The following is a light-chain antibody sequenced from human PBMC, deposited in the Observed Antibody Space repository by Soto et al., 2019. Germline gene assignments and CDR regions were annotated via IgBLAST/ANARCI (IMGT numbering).Light chain of an antibody. CDR1: QSVSATN. J-gene: IGKJ2*01. CDR2: GAS. Sequence: EIVLTQSPGTLSLSPGERATLSCRASQSVSATNLAWYQQNLGQAPRLLIHGASSRATGIPDRFSGSGSGTDFTLTISRLEPEDFAVYYCQQYGSSPYTFGQGTKLEIK. V-gene: IGKV3-20*01. CDR3: QQYGSSPYT.